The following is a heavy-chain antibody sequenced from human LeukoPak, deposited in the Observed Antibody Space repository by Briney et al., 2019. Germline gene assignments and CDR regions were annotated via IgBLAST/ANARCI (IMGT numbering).Heavy chain of an antibody. Sequence: GGSLRLSCAASGFTFSSYEMNWVRQAPGKGLEWVSYISSSGSTIYYADSVKGRFTISRDNAKNSLYLQMNSLRAEDTAVYSCARVRVGATYGGAFDFWGQGTMVTVSS. CDR1: GFTFSSYE. CDR2: ISSSGSTI. V-gene: IGHV3-48*03. J-gene: IGHJ3*01. D-gene: IGHD1-26*01. CDR3: ARVRVGATYGGAFDF.